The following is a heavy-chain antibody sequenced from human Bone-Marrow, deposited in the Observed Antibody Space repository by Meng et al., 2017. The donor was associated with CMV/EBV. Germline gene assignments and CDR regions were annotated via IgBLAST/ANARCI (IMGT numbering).Heavy chain of an antibody. CDR2: IYWNDDK. CDR3: AHRPRGTTNNAFDI. J-gene: IGHJ3*02. D-gene: IGHD1-7*01. Sequence: SGHPLAKLTQTLTPTCTFPGYPLITSGVDVGWIRQPPGKALEWLALIYWNDDKRYSPSLKSRLTITKDTSKNHVVLTMTNMDPVDTATYYCAHRPRGTTNNAFDIGGKGPMVTVSS. V-gene: IGHV2-5*01. CDR1: GYPLITSGVD.